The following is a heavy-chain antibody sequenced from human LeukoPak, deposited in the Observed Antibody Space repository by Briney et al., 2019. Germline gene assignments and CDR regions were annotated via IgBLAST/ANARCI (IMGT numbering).Heavy chain of an antibody. CDR1: GGSVSSSSYY. J-gene: IGHJ4*02. V-gene: IGHV4-39*01. D-gene: IGHD3-22*01. CDR2: IYYSGST. CDR3: ARRNNDSSGYASFDY. Sequence: SETLSLTCTVSGGSVSSSSYYWGWIRQPPGKGLEWIGSIYYSGSTYYNPSLKSRVTISVDTSKNQFSLKLSSVTAADTAVYYCARRNNDSSGYASFDYWGQGTLVTVSS.